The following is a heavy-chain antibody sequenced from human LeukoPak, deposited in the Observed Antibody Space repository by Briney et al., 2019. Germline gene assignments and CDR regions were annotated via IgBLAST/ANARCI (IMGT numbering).Heavy chain of an antibody. CDR2: IYSGGSA. CDR1: GFTVSSNY. Sequence: PGGSLRLSCAASGFTVSSNYMSWVRQAPGKGLEWVSVIYSGGSAYYADSVKGRFTISRHNSKNTLYLQMNSLRAEDTAVYYCARAAGSGSYGLAYWGQGTLVTVSS. CDR3: ARAAGSGSYGLAY. D-gene: IGHD3-10*01. V-gene: IGHV3-53*04. J-gene: IGHJ4*02.